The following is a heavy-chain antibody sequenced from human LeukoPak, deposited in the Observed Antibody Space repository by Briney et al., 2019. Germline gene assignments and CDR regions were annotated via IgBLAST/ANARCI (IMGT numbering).Heavy chain of an antibody. V-gene: IGHV3-11*01. J-gene: IGHJ6*03. CDR2: ISSSGSTI. CDR1: GFTFSDYY. Sequence: GGSLRLSCAASGFTFSDYYMSWIRQAPGKGLEWVSYISSSGSTIYYADSVKGRFTISRDNAKNSLYLQMNSLRAGDTAVYYCARVPGNTYYYDSSGYLVPLDYYYMDVWGKGTTVTVSS. D-gene: IGHD3-22*01. CDR3: ARVPGNTYYYDSSGYLVPLDYYYMDV.